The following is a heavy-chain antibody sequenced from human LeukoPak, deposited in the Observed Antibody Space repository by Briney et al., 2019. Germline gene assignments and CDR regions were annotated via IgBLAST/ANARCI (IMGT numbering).Heavy chain of an antibody. CDR2: ISGSSSST. D-gene: IGHD3-10*01. J-gene: IGHJ4*02. CDR1: GFTFSNYG. V-gene: IGHV3-23*01. CDR3: AKAAGFMVRGVISDY. Sequence: GGSLRLSCAASGFTFSNYGMSWVRQAPGMGLEWVSAISGSSSSTYYADSVKGRFTISRDNSKNTLYLQMNSLRAEDTAVYYCAKAAGFMVRGVISDYWGQGTLVTVSP.